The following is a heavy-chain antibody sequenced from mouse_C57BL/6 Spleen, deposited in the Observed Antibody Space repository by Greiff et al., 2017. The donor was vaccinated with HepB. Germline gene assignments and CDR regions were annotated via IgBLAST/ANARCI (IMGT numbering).Heavy chain of an antibody. CDR1: GYTFTSYW. J-gene: IGHJ2*01. CDR3: ASGSSYGYFDY. V-gene: IGHV1-53*01. CDR2: INPSNGGT. Sequence: QVHVKQPGTELVKPGASVKLSCKASGYTFTSYWMHWVKQRPGQGLEWIGNINPSNGGTNYNEKFKSKATLTVDKSSSTAYMQLSSLTSEDSAVYYCASGSSYGYFDYWGQGTTLTVSS. D-gene: IGHD1-1*01.